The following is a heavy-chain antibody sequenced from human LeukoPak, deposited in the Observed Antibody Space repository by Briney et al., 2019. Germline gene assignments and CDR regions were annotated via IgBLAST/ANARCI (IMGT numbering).Heavy chain of an antibody. V-gene: IGHV3-74*01. J-gene: IGHJ4*02. Sequence: PGGSLRLSCAASGFTFGNYWMHWVRQAPGQGLVWVSRINTDGSSTSDADSVRGRVTISRDNATNSLYLQMISLRGEDTAVYYCVRFPTGVDYWGQGILVTVSS. CDR3: VRFPTGVDY. CDR2: INTDGSST. CDR1: GFTFGNYW. D-gene: IGHD4-17*01.